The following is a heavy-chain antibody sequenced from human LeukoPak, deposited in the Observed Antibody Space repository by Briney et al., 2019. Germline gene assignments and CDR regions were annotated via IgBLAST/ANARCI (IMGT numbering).Heavy chain of an antibody. CDR2: IYYSGST. D-gene: IGHD3-3*01. J-gene: IGHJ5*02. V-gene: IGHV4-31*03. CDR1: GGSISSGGYY. Sequence: SQTLSLTCTVSGGSISSGGYYRSWIRQHPGKGLEWIGYIYYSGSTYYNPSLKSRVTISVDTSKNQFSLKLSSVTAADTAVYYCARTKYDFWSGYYLDPWGQGTLVTVSS. CDR3: ARTKYDFWSGYYLDP.